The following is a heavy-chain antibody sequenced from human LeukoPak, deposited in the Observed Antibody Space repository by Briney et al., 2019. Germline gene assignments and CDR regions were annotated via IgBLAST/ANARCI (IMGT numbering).Heavy chain of an antibody. CDR1: GFTFNNSA. Sequence: GGSLRLSCTASGFTFNNSAMSWVRQAPGKGLEWVSSISTSSDDTYYTDSVRGRFTISRDNAENSLFLQMSSLRAEDTATYYCATDFSVAAAGTNDYWGQGTLVTVSS. J-gene: IGHJ4*02. CDR2: ISTSSDDT. V-gene: IGHV3-21*01. D-gene: IGHD6-13*01. CDR3: ATDFSVAAAGTNDY.